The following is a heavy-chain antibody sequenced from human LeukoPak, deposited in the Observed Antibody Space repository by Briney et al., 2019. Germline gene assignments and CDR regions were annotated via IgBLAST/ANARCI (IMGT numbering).Heavy chain of an antibody. V-gene: IGHV4-4*07. CDR1: GDSMSNYY. CDR3: AREHKDYDGSGYYDGY. CDR2: IYSSGGI. J-gene: IGHJ4*02. D-gene: IGHD3-22*01. Sequence: PSETLSLTCTVSGDSMSNYYWSWIRRPPGKGQEWLGRIYSSGGIDHNPSLKSRVTMSVDSSKNQFSLRLTSVTVADTAVYYCAREHKDYDGSGYYDGYWGRGTLVTVSS.